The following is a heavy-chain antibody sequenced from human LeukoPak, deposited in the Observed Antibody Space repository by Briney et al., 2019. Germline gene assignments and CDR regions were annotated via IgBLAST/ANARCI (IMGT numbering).Heavy chain of an antibody. V-gene: IGHV3-20*04. J-gene: IGHJ4*02. CDR2: ISWDGGST. CDR3: ARDREVGATYYFDY. Sequence: GGSLRLSCAASGFTFSSNLMHWVRHGPGKGLEWVSGISWDGGSTVYADSVKGRFTISRDNAKNSLYLQMNSLRAEDTALYYCARDREVGATYYFDYWGQGTLVTVSS. D-gene: IGHD1-26*01. CDR1: GFTFSSNL.